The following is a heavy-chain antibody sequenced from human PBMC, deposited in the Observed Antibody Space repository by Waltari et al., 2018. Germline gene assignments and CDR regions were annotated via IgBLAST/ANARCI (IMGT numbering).Heavy chain of an antibody. CDR3: ARRGYDFWSGNIPAAGGMDV. Sequence: GFTFSDYYMSWIRQAPGKGLEWVSYISSSGSTIYYADSVKGRFTISRDNAKNSLYLQMNSLRAEDTAVYYCARRGYDFWSGNIPAAGGMDVWGQGTTVTVSS. D-gene: IGHD3-3*01. V-gene: IGHV3-11*01. CDR2: ISSSGSTI. CDR1: GFTFSDYY. J-gene: IGHJ6*02.